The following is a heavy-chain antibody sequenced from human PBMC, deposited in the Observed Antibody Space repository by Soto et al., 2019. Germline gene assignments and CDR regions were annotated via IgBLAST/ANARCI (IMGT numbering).Heavy chain of an antibody. J-gene: IGHJ6*02. CDR1: GFTFSSYW. V-gene: IGHV3-74*01. CDR2: INIDGSST. D-gene: IGHD6-19*01. CDR3: ARVIAVTDYYYYGMDV. Sequence: GGSLRLSCAASGFTFSSYWMHWVRQAPGKGLVWVSRINIDGSSTSYADSVKGRFTISRDNAKNTLYLQMNSLRAEDTAVYYCARVIAVTDYYYYGMDVWGQGTTVTVSS.